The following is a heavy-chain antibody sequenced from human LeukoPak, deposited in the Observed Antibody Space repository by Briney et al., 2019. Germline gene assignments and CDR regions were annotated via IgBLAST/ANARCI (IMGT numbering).Heavy chain of an antibody. Sequence: GGSLSLSCAASGFTLSDYALNGFRQAQGKGLKWVAVISYDGSNKYYADSVKGRFTISRDNSKNTLYLQMNSLRAEDAAVYYCAKGRGFNVYCRAGSCSTFDPWGQGTLVTVSS. J-gene: IGHJ5*02. CDR2: ISYDGSNK. V-gene: IGHV3-30*01. CDR3: AKGRGFNVYCRAGSCSTFDP. CDR1: GFTLSDYA. D-gene: IGHD2-15*01.